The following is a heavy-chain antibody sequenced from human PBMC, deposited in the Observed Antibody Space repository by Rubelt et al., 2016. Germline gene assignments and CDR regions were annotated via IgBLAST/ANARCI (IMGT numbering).Heavy chain of an antibody. CDR3: ARVGTFYFDTDL. D-gene: IGHD3-22*01. CDR1: GASISSAGFS. Sequence: QVQLQESGPGLVKPSQTLSLTCAVSGASISSAGFSWSWIRQPPEKGLEWIGYIHYSGSTYYNPSLKSRVILSVETSKNQFSLNLNSVTAADTAVYYCARVGTFYFDTDLWGLGTMVTVSS. J-gene: IGHJ3*01. V-gene: IGHV4-30-4*07. CDR2: IHYSGST.